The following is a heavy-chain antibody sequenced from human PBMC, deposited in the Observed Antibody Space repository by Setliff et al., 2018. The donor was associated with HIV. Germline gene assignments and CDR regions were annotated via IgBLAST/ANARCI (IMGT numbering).Heavy chain of an antibody. CDR2: IIPILGVA. CDR1: RSTFNSHT. CDR3: ARDHCSSSGCYEYSYYGMDV. D-gene: IGHD2-2*01. J-gene: IGHJ6*02. Sequence: ASVKVSCKASRSTFNSHTINWVRQAPGQGLDWMGRIIPILGVANYAQRFQGKVTITADKSTSTAYMELTSLRSDDTAVYYCARDHCSSSGCYEYSYYGMDVWGQGTTVTVSS. V-gene: IGHV1-69*04.